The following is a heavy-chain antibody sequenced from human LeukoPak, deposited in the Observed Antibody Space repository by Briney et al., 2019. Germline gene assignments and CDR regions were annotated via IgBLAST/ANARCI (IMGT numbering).Heavy chain of an antibody. V-gene: IGHV1-2*02. Sequence: GASVKVSCKTSGYTFTGYYIHWVRQAPGQGLEWMGWSNPNSGGTKYAQKFQGRVTMTRDTSISTAYMELSRLRSDDTAVYYCARDPSRDIVVVPAADYLWFDPWGQGTLVTVSS. CDR3: ARDPSRDIVVVPAADYLWFDP. D-gene: IGHD2-2*01. CDR1: GYTFTGYY. CDR2: SNPNSGGT. J-gene: IGHJ5*02.